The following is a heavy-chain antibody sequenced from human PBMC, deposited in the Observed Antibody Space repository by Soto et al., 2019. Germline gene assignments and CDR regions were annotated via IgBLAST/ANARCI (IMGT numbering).Heavy chain of an antibody. CDR1: GFTFSNFA. Sequence: GGSLRLSCVASGFTFSNFAMAWVRQAPGEGLEWVSAISGSGDDTFYADSMKGRFTISRENAKNSLYLQMNSLRAGDTAVYYCARLRVTPSSYYFDYWGQGTLVTVSS. V-gene: IGHV3-23*01. CDR2: ISGSGDDT. D-gene: IGHD2-21*02. CDR3: ARLRVTPSSYYFDY. J-gene: IGHJ4*02.